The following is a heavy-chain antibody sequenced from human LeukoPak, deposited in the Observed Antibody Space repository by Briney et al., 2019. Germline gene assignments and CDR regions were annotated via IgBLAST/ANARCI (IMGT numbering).Heavy chain of an antibody. V-gene: IGHV4-59*01. CDR3: ARNPRLRYFDWLFDY. CDR2: IYYSGST. CDR1: GGSISSYY. Sequence: SETLSLTCTVSGGSISSYYWSWIRQPPGKGLEWIGYIYYSGSTNYNPSLKSRVTISVDTSKNQFSLKLSSVTAADTAVYYCARNPRLRYFDWLFDYWGQGTLVTVSS. J-gene: IGHJ4*02. D-gene: IGHD3-9*01.